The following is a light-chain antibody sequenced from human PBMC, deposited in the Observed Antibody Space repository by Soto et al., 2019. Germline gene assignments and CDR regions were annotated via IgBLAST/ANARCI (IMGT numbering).Light chain of an antibody. CDR3: FSFTTDWTHV. Sequence: QSVLTQPASVSGSPGQSITISGTGSSSDIGAYNYVSWFQQYPGKAPKLIISEVSNRPSGVSNRFSGSKSGTAASLTISGLQTEDEADYFCFSFTTDWTHVFGTGTRSPS. CDR1: SSDIGAYNY. CDR2: EVS. J-gene: IGLJ1*01. V-gene: IGLV2-14*01.